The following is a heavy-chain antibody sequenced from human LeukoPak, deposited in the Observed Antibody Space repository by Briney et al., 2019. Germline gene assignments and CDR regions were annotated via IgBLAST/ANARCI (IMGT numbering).Heavy chain of an antibody. D-gene: IGHD3-10*01. J-gene: IGHJ5*02. CDR1: GGSFSGYY. CDR3: ARLGRGVSTRGGLFDP. V-gene: IGHV4-34*01. Sequence: SETLSLTCAVYGGSFSGYYWSWIRQPPGKGLEWIGEINHSGSTNYNPSLKSRVTISVDTSKNQFSLKLSSVTAADTAVYYCARLGRGVSTRGGLFDPWGQGTLVTVSS. CDR2: INHSGST.